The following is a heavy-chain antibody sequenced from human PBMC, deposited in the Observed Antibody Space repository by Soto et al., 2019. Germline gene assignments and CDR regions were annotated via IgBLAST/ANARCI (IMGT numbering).Heavy chain of an antibody. CDR3: STDTYNDMIVVRLDY. Sequence: NPGGSLRLSCAASGFSFTNAWINWVRQAPGKGLEWVGRIKSKTHGGTTDFAAPVKGRFAISRDDSKNIAYMQTNSLEIEDTAVYYCSTDTYNDMIVVRLDYWGDGTLVTVSS. V-gene: IGHV3-15*07. D-gene: IGHD3-22*01. J-gene: IGHJ4*01. CDR1: GFSFTNAW. CDR2: IKSKTHGGTT.